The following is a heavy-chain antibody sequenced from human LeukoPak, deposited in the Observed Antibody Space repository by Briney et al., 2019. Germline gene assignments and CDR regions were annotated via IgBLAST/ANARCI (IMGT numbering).Heavy chain of an antibody. D-gene: IGHD6-13*01. V-gene: IGHV1-2*02. CDR1: GYTFTGYY. J-gene: IGHJ6*02. CDR3: ARDPRIAAAGTYYYYYGMDA. CDR2: INPNSGGT. Sequence: ASVKVSCKASGYTFTGYYMHWVRQAPGQGLEWMGWINPNSGGTNYAQKFQGRVTMTRDTSISTAYMELSRLRSDDTAVYYCARDPRIAAAGTYYYYYGMDAWGQGTTVTVSS.